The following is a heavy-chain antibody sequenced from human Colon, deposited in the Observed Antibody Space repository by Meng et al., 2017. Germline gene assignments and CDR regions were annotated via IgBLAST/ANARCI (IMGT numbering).Heavy chain of an antibody. CDR3: ASGKSGFDY. D-gene: IGHD2-8*02. CDR1: GCTFNDYS. V-gene: IGHV3-69-1*01. Sequence: EGQLVESGGGVVRPGGSLGLSCAASGCTFNDYSMSWVRQAPGKGLEWVSYIDSDSTTYYADSVKGRFTISRDNAKKSLYLQMSSLRVEDTAVYYCASGKSGFDYWGQGALVTVSS. CDR2: IDSDSTT. J-gene: IGHJ4*02.